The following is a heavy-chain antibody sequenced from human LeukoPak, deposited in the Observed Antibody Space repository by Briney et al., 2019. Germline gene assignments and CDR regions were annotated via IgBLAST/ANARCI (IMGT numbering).Heavy chain of an antibody. CDR1: GVTFGTYA. J-gene: IGHJ3*02. V-gene: IGHV1-69*01. CDR3: ASAPRYQLLLEAFDI. D-gene: IGHD2-2*01. CDR2: IIAMFTTA. Sequence: GSSVKVSCKAPGVTFGTYAISWVRQAPGQGLEWMGGIIAMFTTANYAQKFQGRVTITADESTSTAYMELSSLRSEDTAVYYCASAPRYQLLLEAFDIWGQGTMVTVSS.